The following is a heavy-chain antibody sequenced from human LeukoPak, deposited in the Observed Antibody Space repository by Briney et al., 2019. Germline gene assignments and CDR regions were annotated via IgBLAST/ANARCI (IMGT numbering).Heavy chain of an antibody. V-gene: IGHV4-39*07. J-gene: IGHJ4*02. D-gene: IGHD3-10*01. CDR2: IYYSGST. Sequence: SETLSLTCTVSGGSISSSSYYWGWIRQPPGKGLEWIGSIYYSGSTYYNPSLKSRVTISVDTSKNQFSLKLSSVTAADTAVYYCAIEVRGITTLINGDCWGQGTLVTVSS. CDR3: AIEVRGITTLINGDC. CDR1: GGSISSSSYY.